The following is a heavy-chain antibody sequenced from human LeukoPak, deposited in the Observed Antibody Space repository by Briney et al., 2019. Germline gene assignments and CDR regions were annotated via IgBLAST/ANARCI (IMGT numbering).Heavy chain of an antibody. J-gene: IGHJ5*02. CDR3: ARDLVLGPFDP. Sequence: GGSLRLSCAASGFTFRSYGMHWVRQAPGKGLEWVAFITYDGSNKYYADSVKGRFTISRDNSENTLYLQINSLRAEDTAVYYCARDLVLGPFDPWGQGTLVTVSS. CDR2: ITYDGSNK. V-gene: IGHV3-30*02. CDR1: GFTFRSYG.